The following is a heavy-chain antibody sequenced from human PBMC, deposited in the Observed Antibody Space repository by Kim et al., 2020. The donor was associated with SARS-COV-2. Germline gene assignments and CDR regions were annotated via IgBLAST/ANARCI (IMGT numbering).Heavy chain of an antibody. Sequence: SETLSLTCAVYGGSFSGYYWSWIRQPPGKGLEWIGEINHSGSTNYNPSLKSRVTISVDTSKNQFSLKLSSVTAADTAVYYCARGNVDTAMVPTLDYWGQG. CDR2: INHSGST. V-gene: IGHV4-34*01. CDR1: GGSFSGYY. CDR3: ARGNVDTAMVPTLDY. J-gene: IGHJ4*02. D-gene: IGHD5-18*01.